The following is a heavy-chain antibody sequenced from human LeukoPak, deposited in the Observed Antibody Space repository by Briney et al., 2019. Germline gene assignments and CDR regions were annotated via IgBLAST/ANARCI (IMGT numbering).Heavy chain of an antibody. D-gene: IGHD2-2*01. V-gene: IGHV1-18*01. CDR1: GYTFTSYG. Sequence: ASVKVSCKSSGYTFTSYGISWVRQAPGQGLEWMGWISAYNGNTNYAQKLQGRVTMTTDTSTSTAYMELRSLRSDDTAVYYCARDGGGYCSSTSCYAQWLVPHYYYYYMDVWGKGTTVTVSS. J-gene: IGHJ6*03. CDR3: ARDGGGYCSSTSCYAQWLVPHYYYYYMDV. CDR2: ISAYNGNT.